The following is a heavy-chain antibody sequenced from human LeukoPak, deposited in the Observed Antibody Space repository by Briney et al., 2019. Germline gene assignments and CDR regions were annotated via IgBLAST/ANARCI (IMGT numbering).Heavy chain of an antibody. CDR2: ISSSSSYI. V-gene: IGHV3-21*01. CDR1: GFTFSSYS. Sequence: KSGGSLRLSCAASGFTFSSYSMNWVRQAPGKGLEWVSSISSSSSYIYYADSVKGRFTISRDNAKNSLYLQMNSLRAEDTAVYYCARHRSGGSQDDAFDIWGQGTMVTVSS. CDR3: ARHRSGGSQDDAFDI. D-gene: IGHD2-15*01. J-gene: IGHJ3*02.